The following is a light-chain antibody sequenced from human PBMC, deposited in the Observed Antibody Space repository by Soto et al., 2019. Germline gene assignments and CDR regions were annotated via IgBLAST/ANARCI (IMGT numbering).Light chain of an antibody. CDR2: LGS. V-gene: IGKV2-28*01. J-gene: IGKJ3*01. CDR3: MQALQTPLT. CDR1: QSLLHSNGYNY. Sequence: DIVMTQSPLSLPVTPGEPASISCRSSQSLLHSNGYNYLDWYLQKPGQSPQLLIYLGSNRAPGVXDXXSGRGSGTDFTLKISRVEAEDVGVYYCMQALQTPLTFGPGTKVDIK.